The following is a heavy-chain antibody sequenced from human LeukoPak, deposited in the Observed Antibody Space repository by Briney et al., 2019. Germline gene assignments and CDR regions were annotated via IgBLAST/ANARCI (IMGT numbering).Heavy chain of an antibody. Sequence: SETLSLTCTVSGGSISSSSYYWGWIRQPPGKGLEWIGSIYYSGSTYYNPSLKSRVTISVDTSKNQFSLKLSSVTAADTAVYYCARQSRGIVVEGHYWGQGTLVTVSS. CDR2: IYYSGST. CDR3: ARQSRGIVVEGHY. D-gene: IGHD2-15*01. V-gene: IGHV4-39*01. J-gene: IGHJ4*02. CDR1: GGSISSSSYY.